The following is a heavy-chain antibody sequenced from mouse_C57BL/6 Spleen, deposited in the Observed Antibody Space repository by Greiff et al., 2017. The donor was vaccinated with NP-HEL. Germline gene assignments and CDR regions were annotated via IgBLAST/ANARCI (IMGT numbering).Heavy chain of an antibody. CDR3: AIHYYGSSWDYFDY. CDR2: ISYDGSN. CDR1: GYSITSGYY. J-gene: IGHJ2*01. Sequence: EVQLQESGPGLVKPSQSLSLTCSVTGYSITSGYYWNWIRQFPGNKLEWMGYISYDGSNNYNPSLKNRISITRDTSKNQFFLKLNSVTTEDTATYYCAIHYYGSSWDYFDYWGQGTTLTVSS. D-gene: IGHD1-1*01. V-gene: IGHV3-6*01.